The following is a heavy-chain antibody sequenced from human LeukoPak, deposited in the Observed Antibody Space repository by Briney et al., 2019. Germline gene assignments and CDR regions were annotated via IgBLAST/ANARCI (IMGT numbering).Heavy chain of an antibody. CDR3: ARELRGSSSWYGTNYYYYYYMDV. D-gene: IGHD6-13*01. CDR1: GFTVSSNY. V-gene: IGHV3-53*01. CDR2: IYSGGST. Sequence: GGSLRLSCTVSGFTVSSNYMSWVRQAPGKGLEWVSIIYSGGSTFYADSVKGRFTISRDNSKNTLYLQMNSLRAEDTAVYYCARELRGSSSWYGTNYYYYYYMDVWGKGTTVTVSS. J-gene: IGHJ6*03.